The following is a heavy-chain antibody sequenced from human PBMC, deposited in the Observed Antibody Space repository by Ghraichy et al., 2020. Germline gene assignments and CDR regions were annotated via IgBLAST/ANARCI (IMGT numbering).Heavy chain of an antibody. V-gene: IGHV3-23*01. CDR3: ARSGYSYGYLPDY. D-gene: IGHD5-18*01. CDR2: ISGSGGST. J-gene: IGHJ4*02. CDR1: GFTFSSYA. Sequence: GGSLRLSCAASGFTFSSYAMSWVRQAPGKGLEWVSAISGSGGSTYYADSVKGRFTISRDNSKNTLYLQMNSLRAEDTAVYYCARSGYSYGYLPDYWGQGTLVTVSS.